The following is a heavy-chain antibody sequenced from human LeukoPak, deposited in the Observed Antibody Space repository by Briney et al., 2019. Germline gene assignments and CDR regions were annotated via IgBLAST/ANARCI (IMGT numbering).Heavy chain of an antibody. CDR1: GFTFSNYW. D-gene: IGHD3-16*01. CDR3: ARGGHSSFDY. Sequence: GGSLRLSCAASGFTFSNYWLHWVRQAPGKGLEWVSCISDDGSNINYADSVKGRFTISRDNAKNTLYLQMNRLRADDTAVYYCARGGHSSFDYWGQGALVTVSS. V-gene: IGHV3-74*01. J-gene: IGHJ4*02. CDR2: ISDDGSNI.